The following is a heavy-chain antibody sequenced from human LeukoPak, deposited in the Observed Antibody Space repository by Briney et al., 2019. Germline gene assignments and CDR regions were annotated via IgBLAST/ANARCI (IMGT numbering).Heavy chain of an antibody. V-gene: IGHV3-23*01. Sequence: GGSLRLSCAASGFTFSNYAMSWVRQAPGKGLEWVAAISGSGDSTYYADSVKGRLTVSRDNYKITLYLKMSGLRAEDTSLYHCAKPKAASSGTGRYFDYWGQGTLVTVSS. D-gene: IGHD6-13*01. J-gene: IGHJ4*02. CDR3: AKPKAASSGTGRYFDY. CDR2: ISGSGDST. CDR1: GFTFSNYA.